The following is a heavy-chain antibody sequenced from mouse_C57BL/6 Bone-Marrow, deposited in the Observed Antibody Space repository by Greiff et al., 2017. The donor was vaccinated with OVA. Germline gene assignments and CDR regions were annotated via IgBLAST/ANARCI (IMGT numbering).Heavy chain of an antibody. V-gene: IGHV1-55*01. CDR2: IYPGSGST. CDR3: ARGRYHGNYFDY. D-gene: IGHD1-1*01. J-gene: IGHJ2*01. Sequence: QVQLKQPGAELVKPGASVKMSCKASGYTFTSYWITWVKQRPGQGLEWIGDIYPGSGSTNYNEKFKSKATLTVDTSSSTAYMQLSSLTSEDSAVYYCARGRYHGNYFDYWGQGTTLTVSS. CDR1: GYTFTSYW.